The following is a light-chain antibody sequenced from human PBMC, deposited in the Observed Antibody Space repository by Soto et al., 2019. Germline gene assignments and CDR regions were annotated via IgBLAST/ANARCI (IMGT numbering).Light chain of an antibody. Sequence: QSVLTQPPSVSGAPRQRVTISCSGISSNIGNKPVNWYQQLPGKAPKLLIYYDDLLPSGVADRFSGSKSGTSASLAISGRQSEDEADYYCATWDDSLNKEVFGGGTKVTVL. CDR1: SSNIGNKP. J-gene: IGLJ2*01. CDR3: ATWDDSLNKEV. V-gene: IGLV1-36*01. CDR2: YDD.